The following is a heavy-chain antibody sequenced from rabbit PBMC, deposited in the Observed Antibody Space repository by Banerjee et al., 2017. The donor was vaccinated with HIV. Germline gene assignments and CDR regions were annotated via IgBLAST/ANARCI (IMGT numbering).Heavy chain of an antibody. Sequence: QEQLVESGGGLVQPEGSLTLTCTASGFSFSSSYYMCWVRQAPGKGLEWIGCIYAGSSGNTYYASWVNGRFTITKTSSTTVTLQLTSLTAADTATYFCTRGDDSSGWGLKFWGPGTLVTVS. CDR1: GFSFSSSYY. J-gene: IGHJ4*01. CDR3: TRGDDSSGWGLKF. D-gene: IGHD4-1*01. V-gene: IGHV1S45*01. CDR2: IYAGSSGNT.